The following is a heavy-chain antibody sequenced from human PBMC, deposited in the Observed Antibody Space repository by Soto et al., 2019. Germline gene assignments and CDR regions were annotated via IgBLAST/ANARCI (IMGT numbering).Heavy chain of an antibody. CDR2: IKSKTDGGTT. Sequence: VGSLRLSCAASGFTFSNAWMSWVRQAPGKGLEWVGRIKSKTDGGTTDYAAPVKGRFTISRDDSKNTLYLQMNSLKTEDTAVYYCTTHGEWELLPNYYYYGMDVWGQGTTVTVSS. V-gene: IGHV3-15*01. D-gene: IGHD1-26*01. J-gene: IGHJ6*02. CDR1: GFTFSNAW. CDR3: TTHGEWELLPNYYYYGMDV.